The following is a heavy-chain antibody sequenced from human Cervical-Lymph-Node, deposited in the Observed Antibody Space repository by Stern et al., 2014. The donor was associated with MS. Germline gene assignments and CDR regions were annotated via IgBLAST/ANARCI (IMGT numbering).Heavy chain of an antibody. V-gene: IGHV1-46*02. D-gene: IGHD2-15*01. CDR1: GSRFNNYF. J-gene: IGHJ4*02. CDR3: SLGTATY. CDR2: INPSGNST. Sequence: QVQLVQSGAEVKKPGASVKVSCKAVGSRFNNYFMHWVRQAPGQGLEWMGIINPSGNSTNYAQKFRGRVTMTRDTSTSTVYMELSSLRSEDTAVYYCSLGTATYWGQGTLVTVSS.